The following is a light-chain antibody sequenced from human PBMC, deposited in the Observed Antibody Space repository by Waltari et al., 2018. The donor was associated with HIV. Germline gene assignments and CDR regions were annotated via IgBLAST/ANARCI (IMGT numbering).Light chain of an antibody. Sequence: QSALTQPRSVSESPGQSVTISCTGTSSDVGHYNYVSWYRQYPGTAPKLIIFVVNKRPSGIPDRFSGSKSGNTASLTISGLQGEDEADYYCSSYAGRDTPNWVFGGGTKLTVL. CDR2: VVN. J-gene: IGLJ3*02. CDR3: SSYAGRDTPNWV. V-gene: IGLV2-11*01. CDR1: SSDVGHYNY.